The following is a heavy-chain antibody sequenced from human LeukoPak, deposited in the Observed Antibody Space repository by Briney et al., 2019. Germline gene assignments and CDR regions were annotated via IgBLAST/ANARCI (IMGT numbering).Heavy chain of an antibody. Sequence: ASVTVSSTASGYTFTSYGISWVRQAPGQGLEWMGWISACNGNTNYAQKLQGRVTMTTDTSTSTAYMELRSLRSDDTAVYYCARGQGSSGWYWFDPWGQGTLVTVSS. V-gene: IGHV1-18*01. CDR2: ISACNGNT. J-gene: IGHJ5*02. CDR3: ARGQGSSGWYWFDP. D-gene: IGHD6-19*01. CDR1: GYTFTSYG.